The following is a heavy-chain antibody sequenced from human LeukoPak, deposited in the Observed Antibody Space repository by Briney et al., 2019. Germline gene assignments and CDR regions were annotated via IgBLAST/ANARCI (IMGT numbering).Heavy chain of an antibody. J-gene: IGHJ3*02. V-gene: IGHV1-2*02. CDR3: AKESSPGIDAFDI. CDR2: INPNSGGT. CDR1: GYTFTGYY. Sequence: ASVKVSRKASGYTFTGYYMHWVRQAPGQGLEWMGWINPNSGGTNYAQKFRGRVTMTRDTSITTVNMELSSLRSDDTAVYFCAKESSPGIDAFDIWGPGTVVTVSS.